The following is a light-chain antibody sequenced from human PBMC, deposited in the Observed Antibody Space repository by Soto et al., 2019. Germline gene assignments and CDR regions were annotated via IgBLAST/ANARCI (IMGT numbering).Light chain of an antibody. Sequence: QTVVTQEPSFSVSPGRTVTLTCGLRSASVSTSYYPSWYQQTPGQAPRTLINSTNTRSSGVPDRFSGSILGNKAALTITGAQADDESDYYCVLYMGSGIWVFGVGTKVTVL. CDR1: SASVSTSYY. V-gene: IGLV8-61*01. J-gene: IGLJ3*02. CDR2: STN. CDR3: VLYMGSGIWV.